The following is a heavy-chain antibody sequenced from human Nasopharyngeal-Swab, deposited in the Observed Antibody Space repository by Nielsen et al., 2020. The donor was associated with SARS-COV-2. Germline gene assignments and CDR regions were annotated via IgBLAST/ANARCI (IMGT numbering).Heavy chain of an antibody. CDR1: GGSFSACY. V-gene: IGHV4-34*01. Sequence: GALRLSCAVSGGSFSACYWGWIRQPPGKGLEWIGEINHSGGTNYNPSLKSRVTISVDTSKNQFSLKLSSVTAADTAVYYCARGLSGIVPAPILGLGPYYSYYYMDVWGKGTTVTVSS. CDR2: INHSGGT. CDR3: ARGLSGIVPAPILGLGPYYSYYYMDV. J-gene: IGHJ6*03. D-gene: IGHD2-2*01.